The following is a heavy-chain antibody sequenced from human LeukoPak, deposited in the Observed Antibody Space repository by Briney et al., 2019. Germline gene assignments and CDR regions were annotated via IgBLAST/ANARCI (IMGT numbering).Heavy chain of an antibody. CDR1: GFTFSSYW. CDR3: ARGPPTVTTVSFDY. J-gene: IGHJ4*02. V-gene: IGHV3-7*01. CDR2: IKQDGSEK. Sequence: GGSLRLSCAASGFTFSSYWMSWVRQAPGKGLEWVANIKQDGSEKYYVDSVKGRFTISRDNAKNSLYLQMNSLRAEDTAVYYCARGPPTVTTVSFDYWGQGTLVTVSS. D-gene: IGHD4-17*01.